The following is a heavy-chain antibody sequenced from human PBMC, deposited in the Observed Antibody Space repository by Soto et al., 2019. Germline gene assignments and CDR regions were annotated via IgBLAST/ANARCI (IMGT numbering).Heavy chain of an antibody. V-gene: IGHV3-48*01. Sequence: EVQLVESGGGLVQPGGSLRLSCAASGFTFSSYSMNWVRQAPGTGLEWVSYISSSSSTIYYADSVKGRFTISRDNANNSLYLQMNSLRSEDTAVYYCARGFLGDTHLFHYYMDVWGKGTPVTVAS. CDR1: GFTFSSYS. CDR2: ISSSSSTI. J-gene: IGHJ6*03. D-gene: IGHD3-16*01. CDR3: ARGFLGDTHLFHYYMDV.